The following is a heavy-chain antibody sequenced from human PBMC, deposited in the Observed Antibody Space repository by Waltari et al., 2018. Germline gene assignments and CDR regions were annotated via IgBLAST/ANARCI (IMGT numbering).Heavy chain of an antibody. J-gene: IGHJ4*02. Sequence: QVQLQESGPGLVKPSETLSLTCTVSGGPISSYYWSWIRQPPGKGLEWIGYIYYSGSTNYNPSLKSRVTISVDPSKTQFSLKLISVTAADTAVYYCARAKELGSPGYFDYWGQGTLVTVSS. CDR1: GGPISSYY. CDR3: ARAKELGSPGYFDY. CDR2: IYYSGST. V-gene: IGHV4-59*01. D-gene: IGHD1-26*01.